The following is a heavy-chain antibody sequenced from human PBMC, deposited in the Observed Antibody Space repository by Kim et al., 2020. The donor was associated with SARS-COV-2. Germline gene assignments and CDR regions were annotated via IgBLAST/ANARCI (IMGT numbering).Heavy chain of an antibody. CDR3: ARGVYCSNLSCFSLSDY. D-gene: IGHD2-2*01. Sequence: ASVKVSCKASGYTFSTYAMHWVRQAPGQRLEWLGWINAGDGNTRYSQRFRGRLTVTRDTSASTTYMELRSLTAEDTAMYYCARGVYCSNLSCFSLSDY. V-gene: IGHV1-3*01. CDR2: INAGDGNT. J-gene: IGHJ4*01. CDR1: GYTFSTYA.